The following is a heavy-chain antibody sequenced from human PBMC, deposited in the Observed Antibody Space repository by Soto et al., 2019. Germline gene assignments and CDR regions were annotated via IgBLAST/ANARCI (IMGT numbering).Heavy chain of an antibody. J-gene: IGHJ4*02. D-gene: IGHD3-22*01. CDR1: GFSFSDYP. Sequence: QVQLVESGGGVVQPGRSLSLSCAASGFSFSDYPMHWVRQAPGKGLEWVASISSTGMKEYYGDSVKGRLTISRDTSKNTLYLQMSSLRAEDTAVYYCARESWYSDSSGNYYSNYFDSWGQGNLVTVSS. CDR2: ISSTGMKE. V-gene: IGHV3-30*04. CDR3: ARESWYSDSSGNYYSNYFDS.